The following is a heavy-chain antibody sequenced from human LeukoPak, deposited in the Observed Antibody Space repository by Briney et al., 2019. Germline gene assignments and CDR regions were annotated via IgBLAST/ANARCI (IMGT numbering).Heavy chain of an antibody. CDR3: AKVYSSSWPKEYYFDY. D-gene: IGHD6-13*01. V-gene: IGHV3-23*01. CDR1: GFTFSNYA. Sequence: GGSLRLSCTASGFTFSNYAMTWVRQAPGKGLEWVSIICGGGGSTYYADSVKGRFTISRDNSKNTLYLQMNSLRAEDTAVYYCAKVYSSSWPKEYYFDYWGQGTLVTVSS. CDR2: ICGGGGST. J-gene: IGHJ4*02.